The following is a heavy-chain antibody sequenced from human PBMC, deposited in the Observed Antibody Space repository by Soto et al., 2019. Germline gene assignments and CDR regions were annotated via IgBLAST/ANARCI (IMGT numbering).Heavy chain of an antibody. CDR1: GGSISSYY. CDR3: ASSSFFYYSGSSNCDYKFF. V-gene: IGHV4-59*01. D-gene: IGHD6-13*01. Sequence: PSENLSLTSTVSGGSISSYYWSWIRQPPGKGLEWIGYINYSGSTNYNPSLKSRVTISVDTSTNQFSLKLSSMTAADTASYYCASSSFFYYSGSSNCDYKFFRGQGTSVPGSS. J-gene: IGHJ6*02. CDR2: INYSGST.